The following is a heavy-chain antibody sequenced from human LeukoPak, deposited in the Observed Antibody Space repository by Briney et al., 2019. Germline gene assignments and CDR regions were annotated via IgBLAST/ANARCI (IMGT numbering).Heavy chain of an antibody. V-gene: IGHV3-74*01. CDR1: GFTFTAYW. Sequence: GGSLRLSCAASGFTFTAYWMKWVRHAPGKGLVWVGCINRDGSSPTYADSVKGRFTISRDNAKNTLYLQMNSLRAEDTAVYYCVSAFDYWGQGTLVTVSS. CDR3: VSAFDY. J-gene: IGHJ4*02. CDR2: INRDGSSP.